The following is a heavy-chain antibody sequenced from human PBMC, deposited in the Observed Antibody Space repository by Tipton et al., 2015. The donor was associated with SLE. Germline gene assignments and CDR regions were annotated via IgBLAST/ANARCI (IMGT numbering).Heavy chain of an antibody. V-gene: IGHV4-34*01. J-gene: IGHJ3*02. CDR3: APNDALNI. CDR1: GGSFSVYY. CDR2: INHSGNT. Sequence: TLSLTCAIYGGSFSVYYWSWIRQPPGKGLEWIGEINHSGNTNYNPSLKSRVTISVDTSKNQFSLKLTSVTAADTAVYYCAPNDALNIWGQGTLVTVSS.